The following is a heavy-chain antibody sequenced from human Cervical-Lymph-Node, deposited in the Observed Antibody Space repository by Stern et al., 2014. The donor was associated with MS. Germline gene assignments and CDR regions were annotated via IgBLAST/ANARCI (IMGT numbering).Heavy chain of an antibody. CDR1: GYTFSNYG. V-gene: IGHV1-18*04. CDR3: ARDLFFEWLPDYYYAMAV. CDR2: INVDDGNT. Sequence: VQLVESGVEVKKPGASVKVSCKASGYTFSNYGISWVRQAPGQGLEWMGRINVDDGNTNYAQKLQGRVSMTTDTSTTTAYMELRSLRSDDTAFYYCARDLFFEWLPDYYYAMAVWGQGTTFPVSS. J-gene: IGHJ6*02. D-gene: IGHD3-3*01.